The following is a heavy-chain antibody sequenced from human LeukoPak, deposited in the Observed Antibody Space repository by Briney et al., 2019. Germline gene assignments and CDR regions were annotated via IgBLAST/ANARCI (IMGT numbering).Heavy chain of an antibody. CDR1: GGSISSYY. V-gene: IGHV4-39*01. D-gene: IGHD6-6*01. J-gene: IGHJ4*02. CDR2: IYYSGRT. CDR3: ARLEYSSCVTS. Sequence: PSETLSLTCTVSGGSISSYYWGWIRQPPGKGLECIGSIYYSGRTYYNPSLKSRVTISVDTSKNQFSLKLSSVTAADTAVYYCARLEYSSCVTSWGQGTLVIVSS.